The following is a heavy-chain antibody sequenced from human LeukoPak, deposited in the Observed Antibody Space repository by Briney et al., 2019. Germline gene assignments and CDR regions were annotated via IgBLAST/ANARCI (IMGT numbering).Heavy chain of an antibody. CDR2: ISSSSSYI. V-gene: IGHV3-21*01. CDR1: GFTFSSYS. D-gene: IGHD1-26*01. J-gene: IGHJ4*02. Sequence: GGSLRLSCAASGFTFSSYSMNWVRQAPGKGLEWVSSISSSSSYIYYADSVKGRFTISRDNAKNSLYLQMNSLRAGDTAAYYCARGGSASGAPSSFDYWGQGTLVTVSS. CDR3: ARGGSASGAPSSFDY.